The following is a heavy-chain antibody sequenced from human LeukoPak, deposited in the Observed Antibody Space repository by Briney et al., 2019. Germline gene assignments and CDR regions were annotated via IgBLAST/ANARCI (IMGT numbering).Heavy chain of an antibody. CDR2: VNNRGAT. V-gene: IGHV4-34*01. CDR3: ARGPTISETGYFDY. D-gene: IGHD1-1*01. CDR1: APSLGAYY. J-gene: IGHJ4*03. Sequence: PSETLSLTSAVYAPSLGAYYRGCVRPSPGKGLQWIAEVNNRGATNYNPSVKGRVTISVDTSKNQFSLKVTSLTAADTAVYYCARGPTISETGYFDYWGQGTLVTVSS.